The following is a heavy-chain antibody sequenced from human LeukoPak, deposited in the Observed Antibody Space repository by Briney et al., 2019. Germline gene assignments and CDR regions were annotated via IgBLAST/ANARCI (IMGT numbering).Heavy chain of an antibody. J-gene: IGHJ4*02. CDR3: AREASATYFDY. CDR2: IYTSGST. Sequence: PSETLSLTCTVSGGSISSGSYYWSWIRQPAGKGLEWIGRIYTSGSTNYNPSLKSRVTISVDTSKNQFSLKLSSVTAADTAVYCCAREASATYFDYWGQGTLVTVSS. CDR1: GGSISSGSYY. V-gene: IGHV4-61*02. D-gene: IGHD6-13*01.